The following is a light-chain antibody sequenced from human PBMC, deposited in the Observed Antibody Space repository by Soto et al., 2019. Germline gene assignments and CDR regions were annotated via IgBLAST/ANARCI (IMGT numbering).Light chain of an antibody. V-gene: IGLV1-47*01. J-gene: IGLJ3*02. CDR1: NSNIGSNH. Sequence: QSVLTQPLSASWTPGQRVTISCSGSNSNIGSNHVFWFQQLPGTDPKLLIYRNNLRPSGVPDRFSGSKSGTSASLAISGLRSEDEDDYYCATWNESLRAWVFGGGTKLTVL. CDR3: ATWNESLRAWV. CDR2: RNN.